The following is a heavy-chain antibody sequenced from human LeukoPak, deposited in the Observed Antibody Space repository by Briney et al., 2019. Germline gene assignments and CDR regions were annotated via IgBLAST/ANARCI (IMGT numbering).Heavy chain of an antibody. CDR3: ARDGGSAWFLDY. Sequence: PGGSLRLSCAASGFTFSDNYMSWIRQAPGKGLEWVSYISSSGNTTYNADSVKGRFSITRDNAKNSLYLQMNSLRAEDTAAYYCARDGGSAWFLDYWGQGTLVTVSS. CDR2: ISSSGNTT. D-gene: IGHD6-19*01. CDR1: GFTFSDNY. J-gene: IGHJ4*02. V-gene: IGHV3-11*04.